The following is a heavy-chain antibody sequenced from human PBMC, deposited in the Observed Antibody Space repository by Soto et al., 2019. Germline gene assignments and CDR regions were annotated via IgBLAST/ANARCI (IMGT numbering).Heavy chain of an antibody. D-gene: IGHD2-21*02. CDR2: IYWDDDK. CDR1: GFSLSTSGVG. V-gene: IGHV2-5*02. Sequence: QITLKESGPTLVKPTQTLTLTCTFSGFSLSTSGVGVGWIRQPPGKALEWLALIYWDDDKRYSPSLKSRLTITKDTSKDQVVLTMTNMDPVDTATYYCAHGRYCGGDCYTPDYWGQGTLVTVSS. J-gene: IGHJ4*02. CDR3: AHGRYCGGDCYTPDY.